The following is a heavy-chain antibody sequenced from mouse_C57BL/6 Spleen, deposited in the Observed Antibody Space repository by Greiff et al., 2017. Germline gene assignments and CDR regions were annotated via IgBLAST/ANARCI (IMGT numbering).Heavy chain of an antibody. Sequence: EVQLQQSGPELVKPGASVKIPCKASGYTFTDYNMDWVKQSPGKSLEWIGDINPNNGGTIYNQKFKGKATLTVDKSSSTAYMALRSLTSEDTAVYYCARGSRDWYFDVWGTGTTVTVSS. J-gene: IGHJ1*03. CDR1: GYTFTDYN. CDR3: ARGSRDWYFDV. D-gene: IGHD1-1*01. V-gene: IGHV1-18*01. CDR2: INPNNGGT.